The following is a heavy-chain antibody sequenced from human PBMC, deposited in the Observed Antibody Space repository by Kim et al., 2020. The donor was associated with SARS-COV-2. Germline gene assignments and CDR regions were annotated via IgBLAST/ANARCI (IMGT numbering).Heavy chain of an antibody. CDR2: IKQDGSEK. CDR1: GFTFSTYW. J-gene: IGHJ4*02. V-gene: IGHV3-7*03. D-gene: IGHD3-22*01. Sequence: GGSLRLSFAASGFTFSTYWMSWVRQAPGKGLEWVAHIKQDGSEKYYVDFVKGRFTISRDNAKNSLYLQMNSLRAEDTAVYYCARISRYSSGEWGQGTLVTVSS. CDR3: ARISRYSSGE.